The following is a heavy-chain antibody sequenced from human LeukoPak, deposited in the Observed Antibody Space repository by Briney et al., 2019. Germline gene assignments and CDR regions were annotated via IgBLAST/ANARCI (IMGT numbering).Heavy chain of an antibody. CDR1: GFTFSSYA. CDR3: AKVEAYDSSGYYYSRAAFDI. CDR2: ISGSGGST. Sequence: GGSLRLSCAASGFTFSSYAMSWVRQVPGKGLEWVSAISGSGGSTYYADSVKGRFTISRDNSKNTLYLQMNSLRAEDTAVYYCAKVEAYDSSGYYYSRAAFDIWGQGTMVTVSS. J-gene: IGHJ3*02. D-gene: IGHD3-22*01. V-gene: IGHV3-23*01.